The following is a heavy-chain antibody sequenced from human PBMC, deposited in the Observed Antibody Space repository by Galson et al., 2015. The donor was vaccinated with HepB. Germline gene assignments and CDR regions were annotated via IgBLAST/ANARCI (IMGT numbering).Heavy chain of an antibody. D-gene: IGHD2-15*01. V-gene: IGHV3-30*18. CDR3: AKVGYCSGGSCYALDY. CDR1: GFTFSSYG. CDR2: ISYDGSNK. Sequence: LRLSCAASGFTFSSYGMHWVRQAPGKGLEWVAVISYDGSNKYYADSVKGRFTISRDNSKNTLYLQMNSLRAEDTAVYYCAKVGYCSGGSCYALDYWGQGTLVTVSS. J-gene: IGHJ4*02.